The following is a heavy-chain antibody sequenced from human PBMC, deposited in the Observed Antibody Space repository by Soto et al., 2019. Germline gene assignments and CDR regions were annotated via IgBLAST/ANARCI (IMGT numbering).Heavy chain of an antibody. CDR1: GFTFSSYS. CDR3: ARGLMVRGVTFDY. V-gene: IGHV3-21*01. D-gene: IGHD3-10*01. Sequence: LRLSCAASGFTFSSYSMNWVRQAPGKGLEWVSSISSSSSYIYYADSVKGRFTISRDNAKNSLYLQMNSLRAEDTAVYYCARGLMVRGVTFDYWGQGTLVTVSS. CDR2: ISSSSSYI. J-gene: IGHJ4*02.